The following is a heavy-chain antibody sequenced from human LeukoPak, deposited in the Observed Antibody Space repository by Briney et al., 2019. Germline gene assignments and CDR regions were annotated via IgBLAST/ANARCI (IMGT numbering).Heavy chain of an antibody. J-gene: IGHJ5*02. CDR3: ARATRPDNWNAVAGS. Sequence: ASVKVSCKASGGTFSSYAISWVRQAPGQGLEWMGGIIPIFGTANYAQKFQGRVTITADESTSTAYMELSSLRSEDTAVYYCARATRPDNWNAVAGSWGQGTLVTVSS. D-gene: IGHD1-20*01. CDR1: GGTFSSYA. CDR2: IIPIFGTA. V-gene: IGHV1-69*13.